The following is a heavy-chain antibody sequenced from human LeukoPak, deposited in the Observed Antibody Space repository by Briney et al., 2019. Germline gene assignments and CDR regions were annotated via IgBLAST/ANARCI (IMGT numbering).Heavy chain of an antibody. Sequence: GGSLRLSCAASGFTFSSYSMNWVRQAPGKGLEWVSSISSSSSYIYYADSVKGRFTISRDNAKNSLYLQMNSLRAEDTAVYYCARDLGFWSGYRYSPFDYWGQGTLVTVSS. J-gene: IGHJ4*02. V-gene: IGHV3-21*01. CDR2: ISSSSSYI. D-gene: IGHD3-3*01. CDR3: ARDLGFWSGYRYSPFDY. CDR1: GFTFSSYS.